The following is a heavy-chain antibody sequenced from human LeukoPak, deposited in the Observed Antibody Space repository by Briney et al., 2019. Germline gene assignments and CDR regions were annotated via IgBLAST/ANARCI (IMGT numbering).Heavy chain of an antibody. CDR3: ATSLYYSDTFDI. V-gene: IGHV1-8*01. J-gene: IGHJ3*02. CDR2: MNPNSGTT. D-gene: IGHD1-26*01. Sequence: ASVTVSCKASGYTFTSYDVNWVRQATGQGLEWLGWMNPNSGTTGYAQKFQGRVTMTRNTSINTAYMELSSLRSEDTAVYYCATSLYYSDTFDIWGQGTLVTVSS. CDR1: GYTFTSYD.